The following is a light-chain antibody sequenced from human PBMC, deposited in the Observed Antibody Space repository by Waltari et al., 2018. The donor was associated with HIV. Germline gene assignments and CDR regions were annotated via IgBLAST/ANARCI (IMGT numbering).Light chain of an antibody. J-gene: IGKJ4*01. CDR1: PNIAPF. Sequence: DIQMTQSPSSLSASVGDRVTITCRASPNIAPFLKWYQQKQGKAPKLFFDSSSGLQSGAPSTFSASGSGTEFTLTIGVLQPGDVGSYYCQQSHSVPLTFGGGTRVEVK. CDR3: QQSHSVPLT. V-gene: IGKV1-39*01. CDR2: SSS.